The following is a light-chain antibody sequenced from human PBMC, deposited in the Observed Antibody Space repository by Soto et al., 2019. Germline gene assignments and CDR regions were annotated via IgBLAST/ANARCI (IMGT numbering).Light chain of an antibody. Sequence: QSVLTQPPSASGTPGQRVTISCSGSSSNIGSNTVNWYQQLPGTAPKRLIYSNNQRPSGVPDRFSGSKFGTSASLAISGLLSEAEADYYCAAWDDSLNAWVFGGGTQLTVL. V-gene: IGLV1-44*01. CDR2: SNN. CDR1: SSNIGSNT. CDR3: AAWDDSLNAWV. J-gene: IGLJ3*02.